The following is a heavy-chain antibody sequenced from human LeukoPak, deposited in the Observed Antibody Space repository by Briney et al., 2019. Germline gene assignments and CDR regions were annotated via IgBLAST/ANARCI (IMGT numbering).Heavy chain of an antibody. Sequence: PSETLSLTCAVYGGSFGGYYWSWIRQPPGKGLEWIGEINHSGSTNYNPSLKSRVTISVDTSKNQFSLKLSSVTAADTAVYYCASLGGIAAAGTPRYGMDVWGRGTTVTVSS. CDR2: INHSGST. D-gene: IGHD6-13*01. CDR3: ASLGGIAAAGTPRYGMDV. V-gene: IGHV4-34*01. J-gene: IGHJ6*04. CDR1: GGSFGGYY.